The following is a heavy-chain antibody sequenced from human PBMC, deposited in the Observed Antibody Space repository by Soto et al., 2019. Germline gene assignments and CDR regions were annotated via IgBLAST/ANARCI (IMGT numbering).Heavy chain of an antibody. CDR2: IYWDDDK. CDR3: AHSLIGYYYESSGSNWFDP. Sequence: SGPTLVNPTQTLTLTCTFSGFSLSTSGVGVGWIRQPPGKALEWLALIYWDDDKRYSPSLKSRLTITKDTSKNQVVLTMTNMDPVDTATYYCAHSLIGYYYESSGSNWFDPWGQGTLVTVS. V-gene: IGHV2-5*02. CDR1: GFSLSTSGVG. J-gene: IGHJ5*02. D-gene: IGHD3-22*01.